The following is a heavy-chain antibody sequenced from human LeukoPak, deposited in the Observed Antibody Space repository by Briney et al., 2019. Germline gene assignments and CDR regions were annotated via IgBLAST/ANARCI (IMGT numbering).Heavy chain of an antibody. V-gene: IGHV3-23*01. D-gene: IGHD3-22*01. Sequence: GGSLRLSCAGSAFSFSSHGMSWVRQAPGKRLEWVSAISGSGGSTYYADSVKGRFTISRDNSKNTLYLEMNSLRAEDTALYYCAKDLYYYDSSGYFYFFDYWGQGTLVTVSS. CDR1: AFSFSSHG. CDR2: ISGSGGST. J-gene: IGHJ4*02. CDR3: AKDLYYYDSSGYFYFFDY.